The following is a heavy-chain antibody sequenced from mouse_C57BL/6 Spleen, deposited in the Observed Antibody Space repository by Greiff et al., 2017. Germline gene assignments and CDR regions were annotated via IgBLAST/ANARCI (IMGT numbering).Heavy chain of an antibody. CDR2: IHPNSGST. D-gene: IGHD2-4*01. J-gene: IGHJ2*01. CDR3: ARQGDYDYFDY. V-gene: IGHV1-64*01. CDR1: GYTFTSYW. Sequence: VQLQQPGAELVKPGASVKLSCKASGYTFTSYWMHWVKQRPGQGLEWIGMIHPNSGSTNYNEKFKSKATLTVDKSSSTAYMQLSSLTSEDSAVYYCARQGDYDYFDYWGQGTTLTVST.